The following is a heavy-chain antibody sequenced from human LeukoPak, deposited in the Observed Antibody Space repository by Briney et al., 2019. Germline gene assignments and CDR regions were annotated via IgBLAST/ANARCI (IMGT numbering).Heavy chain of an antibody. Sequence: GGSLRLSCAASGFTFSSYAMSWVRQAPWKGLEWVSAISGSGGSTYYADSVKGRFTISRDNSKNTLYLQMNSLRAEGTAVYYCAKGERYSSSWYGLYYGMDVWGQGTTVTVSS. CDR3: AKGERYSSSWYGLYYGMDV. CDR1: GFTFSSYA. J-gene: IGHJ6*02. CDR2: ISGSGGST. D-gene: IGHD6-13*01. V-gene: IGHV3-23*01.